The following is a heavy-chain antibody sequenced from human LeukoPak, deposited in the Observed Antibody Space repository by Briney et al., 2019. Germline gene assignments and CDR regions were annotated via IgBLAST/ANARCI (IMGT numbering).Heavy chain of an antibody. V-gene: IGHV4-38-2*02. CDR3: ARDGYYDSSGYYPQEDNWFDP. J-gene: IGHJ5*02. CDR1: GYSISTGYY. Sequence: SETLSLTCTVSGYSISTGYYWDWIRQPPGKGLEWIGTFYHGGSTYYNPSLKSRVTISVDTSKNQFSLKLSSVTAADTAVYYCARDGYYDSSGYYPQEDNWFDPWGQGTLVTVSS. CDR2: FYHGGST. D-gene: IGHD3-22*01.